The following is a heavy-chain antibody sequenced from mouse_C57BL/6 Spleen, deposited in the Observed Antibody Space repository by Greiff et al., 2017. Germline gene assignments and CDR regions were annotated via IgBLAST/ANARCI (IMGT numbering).Heavy chain of an antibody. CDR3: AMTAQATGDY. CDR1: GYTFTSYW. Sequence: QVQLQQPGAELVKPGASVKMSCKASGYTFTSYWITWVKQRPGKGLEWIGDIYPGSGSTNYKEKFKSKATLTEDTSSSTAYMQLSSLTSEDSAVYYCAMTAQATGDYWGQGTTLTVSS. V-gene: IGHV1-55*01. CDR2: IYPGSGST. J-gene: IGHJ2*01. D-gene: IGHD3-2*02.